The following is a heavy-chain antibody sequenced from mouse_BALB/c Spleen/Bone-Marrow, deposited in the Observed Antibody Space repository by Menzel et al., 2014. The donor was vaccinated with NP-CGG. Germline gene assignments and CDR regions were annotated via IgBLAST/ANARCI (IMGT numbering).Heavy chain of an antibody. Sequence: VQRVESGAELMEPGASVKISCKATGYTFSTYWIEWVKQRPGHGLEWIGEILPGNGNTDYNEKFKGKATFTADTSSNTAYMQLSSLTSEDSAVFYCARHGSSGFDYWGQGTALTVSS. V-gene: IGHV1-9*01. CDR2: ILPGNGNT. CDR3: ARHGSSGFDY. CDR1: GYTFSTYW. D-gene: IGHD1-1*01. J-gene: IGHJ2*01.